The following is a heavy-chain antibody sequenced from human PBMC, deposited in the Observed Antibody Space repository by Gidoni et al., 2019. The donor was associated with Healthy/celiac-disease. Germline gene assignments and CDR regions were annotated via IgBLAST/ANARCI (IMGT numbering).Heavy chain of an antibody. CDR3: ARPGYGSSSSYYYYGMDV. D-gene: IGHD6-6*01. V-gene: IGHV3-30-3*01. Sequence: VQLVESWGGVVQPGRSPRLSCAASVFTFSRYAMHGVGPAPGKGLEWVAVISYDGSNKYYADSVKGRFTISRDNSKNTLYLQMNSMRAEDTAVYYCARPGYGSSSSYYYYGMDVWGQGTTVTVS. CDR1: VFTFSRYA. J-gene: IGHJ6*02. CDR2: ISYDGSNK.